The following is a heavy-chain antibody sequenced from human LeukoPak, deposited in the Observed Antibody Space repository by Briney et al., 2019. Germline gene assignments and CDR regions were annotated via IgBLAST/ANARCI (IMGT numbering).Heavy chain of an antibody. CDR3: ARDPSYCSGGSCYYMDV. CDR1: GFIINSFS. CDR2: VSNSSSSI. V-gene: IGHV3-48*01. D-gene: IGHD2-15*01. Sequence: GRSLRLSCATCGFIINSFSMNWARQAPGKGLEGGSYVSNSSSSIYYADSVKGRFTISRDNAKNSMYLQMNSLRAEDTAVYYCARDPSYCSGGSCYYMDVWGKGTTVTVSS. J-gene: IGHJ6*03.